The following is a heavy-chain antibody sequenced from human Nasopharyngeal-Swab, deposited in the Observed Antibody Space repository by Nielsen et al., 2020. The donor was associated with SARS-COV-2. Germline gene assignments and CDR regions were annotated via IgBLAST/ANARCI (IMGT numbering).Heavy chain of an antibody. CDR3: ARDSYGSGSDYYYYGMDV. CDR1: GFTFSSYW. J-gene: IGHJ6*02. D-gene: IGHD3-10*01. Sequence: GGSLRLSCAASGFTFSSYWMSWVRQAPGKGLEWVANIKQDGSEKYYVDSVKGRFTISRDNAKISLYLQMNSLRAEGTAVYYCARDSYGSGSDYYYYGMDVWGQGTTGTVSS. CDR2: IKQDGSEK. V-gene: IGHV3-7*01.